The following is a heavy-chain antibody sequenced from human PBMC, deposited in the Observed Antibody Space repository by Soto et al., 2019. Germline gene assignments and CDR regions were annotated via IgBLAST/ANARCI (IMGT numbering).Heavy chain of an antibody. CDR1: GFTFSGSS. Sequence: PGGSLRLSCAASGFTFSGSSMHWVRQASGKGLEGVGRIRGKTDTYATAYAAPVRGRFTISRDDSKNTAYLQMNSLKTEDTAVYFCTKRIGAYAMDVWGQGTTVTVSS. CDR2: IRGKTDTYAT. V-gene: IGHV3-73*01. CDR3: TKRIGAYAMDV. J-gene: IGHJ6*02. D-gene: IGHD6-13*01.